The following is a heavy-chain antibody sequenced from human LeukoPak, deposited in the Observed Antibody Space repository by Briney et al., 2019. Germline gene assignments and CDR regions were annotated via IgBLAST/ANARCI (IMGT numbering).Heavy chain of an antibody. CDR3: AKVGSGGNH. V-gene: IGHV3-30*02. CDR2: ILYDGSNK. Sequence: PGGSLRLSCAASGFTFSSYGMHWVRQAPGKGLEWVAFILYDGSNKYYADSVKGRFTISRNNSKNTLYLQMNSLRAEDTAVYYCAKVGSGGNHWGQGTLVTVSS. J-gene: IGHJ5*02. D-gene: IGHD4-23*01. CDR1: GFTFSSYG.